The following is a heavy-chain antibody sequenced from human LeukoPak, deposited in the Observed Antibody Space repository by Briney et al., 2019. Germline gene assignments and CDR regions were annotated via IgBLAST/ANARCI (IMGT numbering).Heavy chain of an antibody. V-gene: IGHV1-69*06. D-gene: IGHD6-13*01. CDR2: IIPIFGTA. J-gene: IGHJ4*02. CDR3: AHGGIAAATYYFDY. CDR1: GDTFSSYA. Sequence: ASVKVSCKASGDTFSSYAISWVRQAPGQGLEWMGGIIPIFGTANYAQKFQGRVTITADKSTSTAYMELSSLRSEDTAVYYCAHGGIAAATYYFDYWGQGTLVTVSS.